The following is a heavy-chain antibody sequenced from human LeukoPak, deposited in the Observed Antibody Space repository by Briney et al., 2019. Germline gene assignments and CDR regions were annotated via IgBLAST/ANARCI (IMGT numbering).Heavy chain of an antibody. J-gene: IGHJ3*02. D-gene: IGHD5-18*01. V-gene: IGHV4-39*01. Sequence: SETLSLTCTVSGGSISSSSYYWGWIRQPPGKGLEWIGRIYYSGSTYYNPSLKSRVTISVDTSKNQFSLKLSSVTAADTAVYYCARHAFEYSYGDDAFDIWGQGTMVTVSS. CDR3: ARHAFEYSYGDDAFDI. CDR1: GGSISSSSYY. CDR2: IYYSGST.